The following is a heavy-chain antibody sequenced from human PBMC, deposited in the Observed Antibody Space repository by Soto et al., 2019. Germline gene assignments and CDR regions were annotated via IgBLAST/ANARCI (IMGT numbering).Heavy chain of an antibody. D-gene: IGHD6-6*01. CDR1: GFTFSSYG. V-gene: IGHV3-30*03. J-gene: IGHJ5*02. Sequence: PGGSLRLSCAASGFTFSSYGMHGVRQAPGKGLEWVAVISYDGSNKYYADSVKGRFTISRDNSKNTLYLQMNSLRAEDTAVYYCASLAIAARDFGFPQNWFDPWGQGTLVTVSS. CDR3: ASLAIAARDFGFPQNWFDP. CDR2: ISYDGSNK.